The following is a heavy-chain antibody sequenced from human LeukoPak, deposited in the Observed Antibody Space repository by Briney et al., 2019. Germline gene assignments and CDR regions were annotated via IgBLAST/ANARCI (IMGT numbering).Heavy chain of an antibody. Sequence: SETLSLTCTVSGGSISSGGYYWSWIRQHPGKGLEWIGYIYYSGSTYYNPSLKSRVTISVDTSKNQFSLKLSSVTAADTAVYYCARGGGYGDYFDYWGQGTLVTVSS. V-gene: IGHV4-30-4*08. CDR2: IYYSGST. D-gene: IGHD4/OR15-4a*01. CDR1: GGSISSGGYY. J-gene: IGHJ4*02. CDR3: ARGGGYGDYFDY.